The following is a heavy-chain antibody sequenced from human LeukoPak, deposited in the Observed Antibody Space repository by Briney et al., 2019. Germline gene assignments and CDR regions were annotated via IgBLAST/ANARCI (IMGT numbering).Heavy chain of an antibody. Sequence: ASVKVSCKASGYTFTSYYMHWVRQAPGQGLEWMGIINPSGGSTSYAQKFQGRVTMTRDMSTSTVYMELSSLRREDTAVYYCARAVEEVLLWFGESPEGAFDIWGQGTMVTVSS. V-gene: IGHV1-46*01. J-gene: IGHJ3*02. D-gene: IGHD3-10*01. CDR2: INPSGGST. CDR3: ARAVEEVLLWFGESPEGAFDI. CDR1: GYTFTSYY.